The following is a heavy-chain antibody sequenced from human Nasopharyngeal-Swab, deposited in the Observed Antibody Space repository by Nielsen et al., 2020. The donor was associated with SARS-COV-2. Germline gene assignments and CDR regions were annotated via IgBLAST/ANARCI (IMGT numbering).Heavy chain of an antibody. CDR2: IIPILGIA. V-gene: IGHV1-69*04. CDR3: AREGIAAAGPEDY. J-gene: IGHJ4*02. CDR1: GGTFSSYA. D-gene: IGHD6-13*01. Sequence: SVKVSCKASGGTFSSYALSWVRQAPGQGLEWMGRIIPILGIANYAQKFQGRVTITADKSTSTAYMELSSLRSEDTAVYYCAREGIAAAGPEDYWGQGTLVTVSS.